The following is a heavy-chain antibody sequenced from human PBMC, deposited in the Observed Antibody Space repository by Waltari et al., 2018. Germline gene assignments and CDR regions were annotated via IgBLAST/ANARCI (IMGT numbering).Heavy chain of an antibody. CDR2: ISYDGSNK. CDR3: ARSPAAAGPYVDY. J-gene: IGHJ4*02. V-gene: IGHV3-30-3*01. Sequence: QVQLVESGGGVVQPGRSLRLSCAASGFTFSSYAMHWVRRAPGKGLAWGAVISYDGSNKYHADSVKSRFTFSRDNAKNTLYLQMNSLRAEDTAVDYCARSPAAAGPYVDYWGQGTLVTVSS. D-gene: IGHD6-13*01. CDR1: GFTFSSYA.